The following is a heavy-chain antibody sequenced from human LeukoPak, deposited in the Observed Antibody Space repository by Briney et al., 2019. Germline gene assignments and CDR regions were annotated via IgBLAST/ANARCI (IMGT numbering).Heavy chain of an antibody. CDR1: GYTFTSPG. CDR3: ARVGRGPVDY. Sequence: ASVKVSCKASGYTFTSPGISWVRQAPGQGLEWMGWISAYNGNTNYAQKFQGRVTITADESTSTAYMELSSLRSEDTAVYYCARVGRGPVDYWGQGTLVTVSS. V-gene: IGHV1-18*01. J-gene: IGHJ4*02. CDR2: ISAYNGNT.